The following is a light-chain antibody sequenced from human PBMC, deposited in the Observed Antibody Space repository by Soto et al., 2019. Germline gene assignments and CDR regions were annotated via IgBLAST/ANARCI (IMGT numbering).Light chain of an antibody. V-gene: IGLV2-14*01. CDR2: DVS. Sequence: QSVLTQPDSVSGSPGQSITVSCTGTSSDIGVYNYVSWYQQHPGKAPKVMIYDVSNRPSGVSNRFSGSKSGNTASLTISGLQADDDADYYCSSYTINSTLVFGTGTKLTV. CDR1: SSDIGVYNY. J-gene: IGLJ1*01. CDR3: SSYTINSTLV.